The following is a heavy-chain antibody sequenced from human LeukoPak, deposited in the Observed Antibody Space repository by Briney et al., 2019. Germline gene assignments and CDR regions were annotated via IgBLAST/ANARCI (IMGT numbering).Heavy chain of an antibody. Sequence: GGSLRLSCAASGFTFSLYRMNWVRQAPGKGLVWVSSITRSSDYRYYSDSVRGRFTISRDNAKDSLYLHMNSLRAEDTAVYYCAYLRTGSFAFDIWGQGTMVTVSS. CDR2: ITRSSDYR. CDR1: GFTFSLYR. CDR3: AYLRTGSFAFDI. V-gene: IGHV3-21*01. D-gene: IGHD1-26*01. J-gene: IGHJ3*02.